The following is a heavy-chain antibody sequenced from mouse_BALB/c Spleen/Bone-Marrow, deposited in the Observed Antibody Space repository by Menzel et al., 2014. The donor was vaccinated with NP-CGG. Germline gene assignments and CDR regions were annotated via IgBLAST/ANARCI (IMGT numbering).Heavy chain of an antibody. J-gene: IGHJ4*01. Sequence: EVKLVESGGGLVQPGGSRKLSCAASGFIFSSFGMHWVRQAPEKGLEWVAYISSGSSTIYYADTVKGRFTISRDNPKNTLFLQMTSLRSEDTAMYYCTRKGALITHYYAMDYWGQGTSVTVSS. CDR3: TRKGALITHYYAMDY. V-gene: IGHV5-17*02. CDR2: ISSGSSTI. CDR1: GFIFSSFG. D-gene: IGHD2-4*01.